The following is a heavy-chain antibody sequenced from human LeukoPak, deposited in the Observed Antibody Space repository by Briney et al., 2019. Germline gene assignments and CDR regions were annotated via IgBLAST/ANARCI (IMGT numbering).Heavy chain of an antibody. J-gene: IGHJ4*02. V-gene: IGHV3-23*01. CDR2: VSGTGGST. D-gene: IGHD5-18*01. CDR3: AKGTLYSYYDD. CDR1: GSTFSGYS. Sequence: GGSLRLSCAASGSTFSGYSMSWVRQAPGKGLEWVSVVSGTGGSTFDADSVKGRFTISRDNSKNTVYLQMNSLRAEDTAVYYCAKGTLYSYYDDWGQGTLVIVSS.